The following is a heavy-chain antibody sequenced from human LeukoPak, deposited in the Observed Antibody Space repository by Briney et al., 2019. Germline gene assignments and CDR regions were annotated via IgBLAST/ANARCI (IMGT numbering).Heavy chain of an antibody. CDR2: ISSSRSYI. CDR1: GLTFSSYS. V-gene: IGHV3-21*01. CDR3: AFDI. J-gene: IGHJ3*02. Sequence: GEPLTLSCAASGLTFSSYSMHWLRQAPGKGLEWVSSISSSRSYIYYPDSVKGRFTISRDNAKNSLYLQMNSLRAEDTAVYYCAFDIWGQGTMVTVSS.